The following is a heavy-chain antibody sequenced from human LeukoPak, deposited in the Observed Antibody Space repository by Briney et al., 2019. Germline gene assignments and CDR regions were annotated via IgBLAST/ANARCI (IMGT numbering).Heavy chain of an antibody. D-gene: IGHD2-21*01. J-gene: IGHJ6*02. V-gene: IGHV4-59*01. Sequence: SETLSLTCAVYGGSFSGYYWSWIRQPPGKGLEWIGYIYYSGSTNYNPSLKSRVTISVDTSKNQFSLKLSSVTAADTAVYYCARVLLEEYYYYGMDVWGQGTTVTVSS. CDR1: GGSFSGYY. CDR2: IYYSGST. CDR3: ARVLLEEYYYYGMDV.